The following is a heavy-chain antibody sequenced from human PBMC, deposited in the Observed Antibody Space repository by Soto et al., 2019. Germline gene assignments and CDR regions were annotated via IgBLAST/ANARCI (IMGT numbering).Heavy chain of an antibody. D-gene: IGHD3-10*01. V-gene: IGHV3-74*01. Sequence: EVQLVESGGGLVQPGGSLRLSCAASEFTFSSYWMHWVRQAPGKGLVWVSRIKSDGSSTSYAGSVKGRFTISRDNAKNRLYLQMNSLRAEDTAVYYCARDNGSGTYYTRYWGQGTLVTVSS. CDR3: ARDNGSGTYYTRY. CDR2: IKSDGSST. CDR1: EFTFSSYW. J-gene: IGHJ4*02.